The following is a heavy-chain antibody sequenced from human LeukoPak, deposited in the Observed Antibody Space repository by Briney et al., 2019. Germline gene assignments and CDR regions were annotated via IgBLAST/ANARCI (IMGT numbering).Heavy chain of an antibody. V-gene: IGHV3-21*01. CDR1: GFTFSSYA. Sequence: GGCLRLSCAASGFTFSSYAMHWVRQAPGKGLEWVSSISSSSSYIYYADSVKGRFTISRDNAKNSLYLQMNSLRAEDTAVYYCVRGVIQYYFDYWGQGPVDRVSS. D-gene: IGHD3-10*01. CDR3: VRGVIQYYFDY. CDR2: ISSSSSYI. J-gene: IGHJ4*02.